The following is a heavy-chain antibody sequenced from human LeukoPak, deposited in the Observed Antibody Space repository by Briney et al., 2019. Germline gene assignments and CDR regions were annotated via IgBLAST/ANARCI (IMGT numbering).Heavy chain of an antibody. V-gene: IGHV3-66*01. CDR2: IYSGGDT. D-gene: IGHD2-2*01. J-gene: IGHJ4*02. Sequence: PGGSLRLSCAASGFTVSSNYMGWVRQAPGKGLEWVSVIYSGGDTYYADSVKGRFTISRDNSKNTLYLQMNSLRAEDTAVYYCAKVTIVVVPAAMFQFDYWGQGTLVTVSS. CDR1: GFTVSSNY. CDR3: AKVTIVVVPAAMFQFDY.